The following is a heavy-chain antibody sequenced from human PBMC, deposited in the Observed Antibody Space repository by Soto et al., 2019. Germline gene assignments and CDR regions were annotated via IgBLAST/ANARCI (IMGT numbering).Heavy chain of an antibody. CDR1: GYTFTSYG. V-gene: IGHV1-18*01. CDR3: ARDQSWHDLVWWFDP. Sequence: ASVKVCCKASGYTFTSYGISWVRQAPGQGLEWMGWISAYNGNTNYAQKLQGRVTMTTDTSTSTAYMELRSLRSDDTAVYYCARDQSWHDLVWWFDPWGQGTLVTVSS. D-gene: IGHD1-1*01. CDR2: ISAYNGNT. J-gene: IGHJ5*02.